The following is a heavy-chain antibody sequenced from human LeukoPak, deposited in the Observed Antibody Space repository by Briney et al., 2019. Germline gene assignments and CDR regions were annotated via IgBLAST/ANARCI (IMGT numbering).Heavy chain of an antibody. CDR3: ARGLATAQGEAAMPL. CDR1: GGSISSGGYY. CDR2: IYYSGST. J-gene: IGHJ4*02. Sequence: PSETLSLTCTVSGGSISSGGYYWSWIRQHPGTGLEWIGYIYYSGSTYYNPSLKSRVTISVDTSKNQFSLKLSSVTAADTAVYYCARGLATAQGEAAMPLWGQGTLVTVSS. V-gene: IGHV4-31*03. D-gene: IGHD2-2*01.